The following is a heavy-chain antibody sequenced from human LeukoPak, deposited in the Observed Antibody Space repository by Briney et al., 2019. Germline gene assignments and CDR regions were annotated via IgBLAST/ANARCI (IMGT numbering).Heavy chain of an antibody. CDR2: TNQDGSQT. Sequence: GGSLRLSCAASGFTLSGYWMHWVRQAPGRGLEWVANTNQDGSQTYYVGSVKGRFTISRDNAKNTLYLQMNSLRVEDTAVYYCERRYLDLWGGGTVVTVSS. J-gene: IGHJ2*01. V-gene: IGHV3-7*01. CDR3: ERRYLDL. CDR1: GFTLSGYW.